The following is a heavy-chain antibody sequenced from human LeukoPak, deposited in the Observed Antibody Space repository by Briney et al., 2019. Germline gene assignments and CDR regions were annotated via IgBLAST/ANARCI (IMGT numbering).Heavy chain of an antibody. V-gene: IGHV4-4*02. D-gene: IGHD2/OR15-2a*01. CDR1: GGSISSTNW. CDR2: VHLDGRT. CDR3: AREGGPFRPLEC. J-gene: IGHJ4*02. Sequence: SETLSLTCGVSGGSISSTNWWTWVRHPPGKGLEWIGEVHLDGRTNYNPSLQSRLHISEDHSQNHIALKMTSVTGADTAVYYCAREGGPFRPLECSGQGTLVSVPS.